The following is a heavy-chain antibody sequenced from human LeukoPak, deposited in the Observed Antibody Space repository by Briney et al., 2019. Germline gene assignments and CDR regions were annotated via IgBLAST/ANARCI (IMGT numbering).Heavy chain of an antibody. J-gene: IGHJ4*02. Sequence: GGSLRLSCAASGFIVSDNYMSWVRQAPVKGLEWVSTLYAGGSTYYPDSARGRFSISRANSNNTLYLQMNSLRPEDTAVYFCLRGMRGQTFHWGQGTLVTVSS. V-gene: IGHV3-66*01. D-gene: IGHD3-16*01. CDR3: LRGMRGQTFH. CDR1: GFIVSDNY. CDR2: LYAGGST.